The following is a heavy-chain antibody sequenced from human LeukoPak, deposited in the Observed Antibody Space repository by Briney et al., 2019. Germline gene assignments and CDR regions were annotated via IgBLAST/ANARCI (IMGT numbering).Heavy chain of an antibody. Sequence: SETLSLTCTVSGGAISSYYWTWFRQPPGKGLEWIGYIYYTGSTNYNPSLDSRVTISVDTSKNQFSLKLNSVTAADTAVYYCARGALVLSSVYYYYYMDVWGKGTTVTVSS. CDR1: GGAISSYY. D-gene: IGHD6-6*01. CDR3: ARGALVLSSVYYYYYMDV. V-gene: IGHV4-59*12. CDR2: IYYTGST. J-gene: IGHJ6*03.